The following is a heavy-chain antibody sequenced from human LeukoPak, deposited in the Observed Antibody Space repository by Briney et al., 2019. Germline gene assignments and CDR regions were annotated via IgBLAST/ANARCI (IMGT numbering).Heavy chain of an antibody. Sequence: GGSLRLSCRASGFTFRSYSLHWVRQAPGKGLEWVSSISSSSTYIYYADAVKGRFTISRDNAKNSLYLQMNSLRAEDTAVYYCTRATYCGGDCYDAFDLWGQGTMVTVS. CDR3: TRATYCGGDCYDAFDL. CDR1: GFTFRSYS. D-gene: IGHD2-21*02. CDR2: ISSSSTYI. V-gene: IGHV3-21*01. J-gene: IGHJ3*01.